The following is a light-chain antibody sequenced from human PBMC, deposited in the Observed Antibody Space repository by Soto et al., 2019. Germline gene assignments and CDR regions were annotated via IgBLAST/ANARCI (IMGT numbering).Light chain of an antibody. J-gene: IGKJ5*01. CDR1: QSVSTN. CDR2: GAS. Sequence: ATQSPSTGETDTRSGRASQSVSTNLAWYQQKPGQAPRLLIYGASTRATGIPARFSGSGSGTEFTLTISSLQSEDFAVYYCQPFHNWPLITFCHGTLLEI. CDR3: QPFHNWPLIT. V-gene: IGKV3-15*01.